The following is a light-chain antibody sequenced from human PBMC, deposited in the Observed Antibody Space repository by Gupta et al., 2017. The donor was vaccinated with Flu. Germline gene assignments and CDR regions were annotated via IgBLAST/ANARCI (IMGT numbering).Light chain of an antibody. J-gene: IGLJ3*02. CDR1: SGSVSTNYY. CDR2: STN. CDR3: LLYMGSGISV. V-gene: IGLV8-61*01. Sequence: QTVVTQEPSFSVSPGGTVTLTCGLSSGSVSTNYYPTWYQQTPGQAPRTLIYSTNPRSSGVPDRFSGSILGNKAALTITGAQADDDSYYYCLLYMGSGISVFGGGTKVTVL.